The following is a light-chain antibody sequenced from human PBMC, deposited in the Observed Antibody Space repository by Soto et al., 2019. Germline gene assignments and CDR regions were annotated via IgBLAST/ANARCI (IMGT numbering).Light chain of an antibody. V-gene: IGKV3-11*01. CDR2: DAS. CDR3: QQRFNWPPT. CDR1: QSVTSF. Sequence: EIVLTQSPATLSLSPRERATPSCRASQSVTSFLAWYQQKPGQAPRLLIYDASNRATGIPARFSGSGSGTDFTLTISSLEPEDFAVYYCQQRFNWPPTFGQGTRLEIK. J-gene: IGKJ5*01.